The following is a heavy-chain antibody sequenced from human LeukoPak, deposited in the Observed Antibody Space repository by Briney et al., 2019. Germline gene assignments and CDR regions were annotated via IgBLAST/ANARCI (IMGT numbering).Heavy chain of an antibody. V-gene: IGHV4-31*03. CDR2: IYYSGST. Sequence: SETLSLTCTVSGGSISSGGYYWSWIRQHPGKGLEWIGYIYYSGSTYYNPSLKSRVTISVDTSKNQFSLKLSSVAAADTAVYYCARGGCSSTSCYIPLYGMDVWGQGTTVTVSS. J-gene: IGHJ6*02. CDR1: GGSISSGGYY. D-gene: IGHD2-2*02. CDR3: ARGGCSSTSCYIPLYGMDV.